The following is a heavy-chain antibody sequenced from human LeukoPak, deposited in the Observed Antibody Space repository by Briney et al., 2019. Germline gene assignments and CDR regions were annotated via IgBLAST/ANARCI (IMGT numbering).Heavy chain of an antibody. CDR2: IYTSGST. Sequence: PSETLSLTCTVSGGSISSYYWSWIRQPAGKGLEWIGRIYTSGSTNYNPSLKSRVTMSVDTSKNQFFLKLSSVTAADTAVYYCASSGYYQNWFDPWGQGTLVTVSS. CDR3: ASSGYYQNWFDP. J-gene: IGHJ5*02. V-gene: IGHV4-4*07. D-gene: IGHD3-22*01. CDR1: GGSISSYY.